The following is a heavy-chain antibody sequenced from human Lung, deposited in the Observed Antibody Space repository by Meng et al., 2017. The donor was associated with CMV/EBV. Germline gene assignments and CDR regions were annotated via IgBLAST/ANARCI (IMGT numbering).Heavy chain of an antibody. V-gene: IGHV3-30*02. CDR3: AKDPRYSSSPFEYYFQD. D-gene: IGHD6-19*01. Sequence: GGSLRLSCAASGFTFRSYGMHWVRRAPGKGLEWVAFIRYDGDHKNYRDSVKGRFTISRDNSKKTLYLQMNSLRTEDTAVYYCAKDPRYSSSPFEYYFQDWGQGTLVTVSS. J-gene: IGHJ1*01. CDR2: IRYDGDHK. CDR1: GFTFRSYG.